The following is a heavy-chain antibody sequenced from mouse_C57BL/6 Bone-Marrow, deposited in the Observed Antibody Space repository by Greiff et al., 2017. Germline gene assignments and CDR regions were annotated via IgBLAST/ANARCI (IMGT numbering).Heavy chain of an antibody. CDR1: GYTFTSYW. CDR3: ARENYYGRGVYYFDY. CDR2: IHPNSGST. D-gene: IGHD1-1*01. J-gene: IGHJ2*01. Sequence: VQLQQPGAELVKPGASVKLSCKASGYTFTSYWMHWVKQRPGQGLEWIGMIHPNSGSTNYNEKFKSKATLTVDKSSSTAYMQLSSLTSEDSAVYYCARENYYGRGVYYFDYWGQYTTLTVSS. V-gene: IGHV1-64*01.